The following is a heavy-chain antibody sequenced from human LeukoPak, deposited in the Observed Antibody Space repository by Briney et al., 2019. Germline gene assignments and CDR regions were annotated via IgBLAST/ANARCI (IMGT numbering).Heavy chain of an antibody. V-gene: IGHV1-18*04. J-gene: IGHJ4*02. CDR3: ARDHETYCSSTSCSPFDY. CDR1: GYTFTSYG. D-gene: IGHD2-2*01. CDR2: ISAYNGNT. Sequence: ASVKVSCKASGYTFTSYGISWVRQAPGQGLEWMGWISAYNGNTNYVQKLQGRVTMTTDTSTSTAYMELRSLRSDDTAVYYCARDHETYCSSTSCSPFDYWGQGTLVTVSS.